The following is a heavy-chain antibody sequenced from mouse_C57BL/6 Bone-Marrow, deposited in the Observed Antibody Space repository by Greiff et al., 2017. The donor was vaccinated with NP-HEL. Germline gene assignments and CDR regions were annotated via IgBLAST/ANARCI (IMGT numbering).Heavy chain of an antibody. J-gene: IGHJ2*01. CDR3: ASRYYFDY. CDR2: ISSGSSTI. V-gene: IGHV5-17*01. Sequence: EVHLVESGGGLVKPGGSLKLSCAASGFTFSDYGMHWVRQAPEKGLEWVAYISSGSSTIYYTHTVKGRFTISRDNAKTTLFLQLTSLRSEDTAMYYCASRYYFDYWGQGTTLTVAS. CDR1: GFTFSDYG.